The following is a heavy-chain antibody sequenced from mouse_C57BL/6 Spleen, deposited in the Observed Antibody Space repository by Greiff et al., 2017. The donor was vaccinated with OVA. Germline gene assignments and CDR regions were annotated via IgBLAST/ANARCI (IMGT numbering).Heavy chain of an antibody. CDR3: ARGDDGSSSLWYFDV. V-gene: IGHV1-50*01. D-gene: IGHD1-1*01. J-gene: IGHJ1*03. Sequence: QVQLQQPGAELVKPGASVKLSCKASGYTFTSYWMPWVKQRPGQGLEWIGEIDPSDSYTNYNQKFKGKATLTVDTSSSTAYMQLSSLTSEDSAVYYCARGDDGSSSLWYFDVWGTGTTVTVSS. CDR1: GYTFTSYW. CDR2: IDPSDSYT.